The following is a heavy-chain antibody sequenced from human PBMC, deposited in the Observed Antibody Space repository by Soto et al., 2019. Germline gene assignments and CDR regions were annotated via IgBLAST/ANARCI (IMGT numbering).Heavy chain of an antibody. CDR1: GGSFSGYY. Sequence: SETLSLTCAVYGGSFSGYYWSWIRQPPGKGLEWIGEINHSGSTNYNPSLKSRVTISVDTSKNQFSLKLSSVTAADTAVYYCARGRFTIFGRYYYYYGMDVWGQGTTVTVSS. CDR2: INHSGST. D-gene: IGHD3-3*01. CDR3: ARGRFTIFGRYYYYYGMDV. J-gene: IGHJ6*02. V-gene: IGHV4-34*01.